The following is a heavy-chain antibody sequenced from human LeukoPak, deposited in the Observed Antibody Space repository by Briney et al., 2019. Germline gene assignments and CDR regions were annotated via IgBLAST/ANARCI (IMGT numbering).Heavy chain of an antibody. J-gene: IGHJ6*03. CDR3: AREPLPDYYYYYVDV. CDR2: INPNSGGT. Sequence: GASVKVSCKASGYTFTGYYMHWVRQAPGQGLEWMGWINPNSGGTNYAQKFQGRVTTTRDTSISTAYMELSRLRSDDTAVYYCAREPLPDYYYYYVDVWGKGTTVTVSS. V-gene: IGHV1-2*02. CDR1: GYTFTGYY.